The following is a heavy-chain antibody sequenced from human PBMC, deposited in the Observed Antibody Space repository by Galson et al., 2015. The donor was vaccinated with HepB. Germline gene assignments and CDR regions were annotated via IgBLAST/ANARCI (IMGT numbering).Heavy chain of an antibody. CDR3: ARHFVVLAARGSLVY. D-gene: IGHD2-2*01. V-gene: IGHV5-10-1*01. Sequence: QSGAEVKKPGESLRISCKGSGYSFTSYWISWVRQMPGKGLEWMGRIDPSDSYTNYSPSFQGHVTISADKSISTAYLQWSSLKASDTAMYYCARHFVVLAARGSLVYWGQGTLVTVSS. J-gene: IGHJ4*02. CDR1: GYSFTSYW. CDR2: IDPSDSYT.